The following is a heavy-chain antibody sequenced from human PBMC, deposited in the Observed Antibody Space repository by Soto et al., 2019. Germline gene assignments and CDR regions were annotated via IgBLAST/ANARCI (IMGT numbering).Heavy chain of an antibody. Sequence: QVQLQESGPGLVKPSQTLSLTCTVSGGSISSGGYYWSWIRQHPGKGLEWIGYIYYSGSTYYTPSLNSRVTISVDTSKIPSSLTLSSVTAADPAVYYCARSIAPWGQGPLVTVSS. J-gene: IGHJ5*02. CDR1: GGSISSGGYY. CDR2: IYYSGST. V-gene: IGHV4-31*03. CDR3: ARSIAP.